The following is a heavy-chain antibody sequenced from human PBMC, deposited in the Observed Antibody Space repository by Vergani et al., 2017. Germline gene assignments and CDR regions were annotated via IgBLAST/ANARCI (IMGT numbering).Heavy chain of an antibody. V-gene: IGHV4-59*01. J-gene: IGHJ4*02. CDR1: GDSMNTYY. CDR3: ARGALWWLRQIDS. CDR2: IYDSGDS. D-gene: IGHD2-21*01. Sequence: QVQLQESGPGLVKPSETLSLTCSVSGDSMNTYYWTWIRQPPGKGLEWIGYIYDSGDSKYYPSLKSRVTMSLDTSKNQFSLNLYSVTAADTAVYYCARGALWWLRQIDSWGQGTLVTVSS.